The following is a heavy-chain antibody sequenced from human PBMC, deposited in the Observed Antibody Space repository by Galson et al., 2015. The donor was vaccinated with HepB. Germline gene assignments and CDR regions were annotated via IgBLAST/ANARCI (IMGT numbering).Heavy chain of an antibody. CDR2: NFYSGST. Sequence: SETLSLTCTVSGGSISSSNYYWGWIRQPPGKGLEWIGSNFYSGSTYYNPSLKGRVTISVETSKNQLSLKVNSVTAADTAFYYCASGRGDGYRYFDYRGQGTLGTVSS. CDR3: ASGRGDGYRYFDY. J-gene: IGHJ4*02. V-gene: IGHV4-39*01. CDR1: GGSISSSNYY. D-gene: IGHD5-24*01.